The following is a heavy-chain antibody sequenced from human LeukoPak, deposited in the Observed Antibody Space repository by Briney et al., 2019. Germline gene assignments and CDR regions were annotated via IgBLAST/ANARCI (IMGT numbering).Heavy chain of an antibody. CDR1: GFTFSSYG. CDR2: IWYDGSNK. V-gene: IGHV3-33*01. D-gene: IGHD6-6*01. J-gene: IGHJ6*02. CDR3: ARGAFGIIARDGMDV. Sequence: GGSLRLSCAASGFTFSSYGMHWVRQAPGKGLEWVAVIWYDGSNKYYADSVKGRFTISRDNSKNTLYLQMNTLRAEDTAVYYCARGAFGIIARDGMDVWGQGTTVTVSS.